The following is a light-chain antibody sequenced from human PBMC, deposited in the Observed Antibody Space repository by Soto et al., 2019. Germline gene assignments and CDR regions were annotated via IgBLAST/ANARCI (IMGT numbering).Light chain of an antibody. Sequence: QSVLTQPPSVSGATGQRVTISCTGSSSNIGAGYDVHWYQQLPGTAPKLLIYGNSNRPSGVPDRFSGSKSGTSASLAITGRQAEDEADYYCQSYDSSLRGVVFGGGTKRTVL. CDR3: QSYDSSLRGVV. CDR2: GNS. J-gene: IGLJ2*01. CDR1: SSNIGAGYD. V-gene: IGLV1-40*01.